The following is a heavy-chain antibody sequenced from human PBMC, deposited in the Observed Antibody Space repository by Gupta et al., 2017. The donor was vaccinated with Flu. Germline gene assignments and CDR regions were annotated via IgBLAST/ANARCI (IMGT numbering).Heavy chain of an antibody. V-gene: IGHV7-4-1*02. Sequence: QVQLEQSGSELKKPGAAVNISCKASGYSFSNYAIHWVRQAPGLGLEWMGWINTKTGNPLSAKGFTGRLVFSWDTSVSTTSLQMTGLRADDTAVYYCVRRYCSSVCCYLDYWGQGALVTVSS. CDR3: VRRYCSSVCCYLDY. CDR2: INTKTGNP. J-gene: IGHJ4*02. CDR1: GYSFSNYA. D-gene: IGHD2-2*01.